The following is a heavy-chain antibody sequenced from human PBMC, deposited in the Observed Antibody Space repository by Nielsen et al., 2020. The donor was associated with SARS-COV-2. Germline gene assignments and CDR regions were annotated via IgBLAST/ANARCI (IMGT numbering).Heavy chain of an antibody. V-gene: IGHV1-2*06. D-gene: IGHD4-17*01. CDR3: ARSALSYGDFVNY. CDR2: INPNSGGT. Sequence: ASVKVSCKASGYTFTGYYMHWVRQAPGQGLEWMGRINPNSGGTNYAQKFQGRVTMTRDTSISTAYMELSRLRSDDTAVYYCARSALSYGDFVNYWGQGTLVTVSS. CDR1: GYTFTGYY. J-gene: IGHJ4*02.